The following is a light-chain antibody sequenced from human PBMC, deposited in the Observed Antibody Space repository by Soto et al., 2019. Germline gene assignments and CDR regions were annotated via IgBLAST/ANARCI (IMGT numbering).Light chain of an antibody. V-gene: IGKV3-20*01. J-gene: IGKJ3*01. Sequence: EVVLTQSPGTLSLSPGERATLSCRASQNVYINSLAWYQQKPGQTPRLLIYGASTRGAAIPDRFSGSGSGADLALSINALEPEDFAIFSCQQYGDSPLSFEPGTRV. CDR1: QNVYINS. CDR3: QQYGDSPLS. CDR2: GAS.